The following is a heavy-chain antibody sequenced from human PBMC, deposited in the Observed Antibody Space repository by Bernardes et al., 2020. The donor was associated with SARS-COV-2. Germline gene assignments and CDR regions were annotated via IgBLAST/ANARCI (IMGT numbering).Heavy chain of an antibody. CDR2: ISAGGKAT. CDR3: AKDKVSYSSDEFDI. V-gene: IGHV3-23*01. Sequence: GGSLRLSCAASGFTFSSYCMNWVRQVPGKGLEWVSSISAGGKATYSAESVKGRFTISRDNSQNTVYLQMNSLRAEDTAKYFCAKDKVSYSSDEFDIWGQGTMVTVSS. D-gene: IGHD3-10*01. CDR1: GFTFSSYC. J-gene: IGHJ3*02.